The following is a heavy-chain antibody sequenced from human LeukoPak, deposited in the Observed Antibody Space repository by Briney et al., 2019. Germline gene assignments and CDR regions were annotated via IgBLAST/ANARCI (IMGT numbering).Heavy chain of an antibody. CDR1: GYTFTGYY. CDR2: INTNSGGT. CDR3: ARAPAAAGPDNWFDP. V-gene: IGHV1-2*02. J-gene: IGHJ5*02. Sequence: GASVKVSCKASGYTFTGYYMHWVRQAPGQGLEWMGWINTNSGGTNYAQKFQGRVTMTRDTSISTAYMELSRLRSDDTAVYYCARAPAAAGPDNWFDPWGQGTLVTVSS. D-gene: IGHD6-13*01.